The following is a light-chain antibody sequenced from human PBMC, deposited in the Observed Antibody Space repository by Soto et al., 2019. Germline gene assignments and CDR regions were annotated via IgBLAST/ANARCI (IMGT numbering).Light chain of an antibody. CDR2: DVS. CDR1: SSDVGGYNY. V-gene: IGLV2-14*01. J-gene: IGLJ1*01. CDR3: SSYPSSSTHGV. Sequence: QSVLTQPASVSGSPGQAITISCTGTSSDVGGYNYVSWYQQHPGKAPKLMIYDVSNRPSGVSNRFSGSKSGNTASLTISGLQAEDEADYYCSSYPSSSTHGVFGTGTKVTAL.